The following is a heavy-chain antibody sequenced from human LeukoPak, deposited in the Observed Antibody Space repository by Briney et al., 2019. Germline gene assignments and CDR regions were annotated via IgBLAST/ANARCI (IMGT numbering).Heavy chain of an antibody. D-gene: IGHD6-6*01. V-gene: IGHV3-13*01. J-gene: IGHJ6*02. CDR2: IGIAGDT. CDR1: GFTFSSYD. Sequence: GGSLRLSCAASGFTFSSYDMHWVRQTTGKGLEWVSSIGIAGDTYYPGSVKGRFTIPRENAKNSLYLQMNSLRAGDTAVYYCARAPPYSSASWGYYGMDVWGQGTTVTVSS. CDR3: ARAPPYSSASWGYYGMDV.